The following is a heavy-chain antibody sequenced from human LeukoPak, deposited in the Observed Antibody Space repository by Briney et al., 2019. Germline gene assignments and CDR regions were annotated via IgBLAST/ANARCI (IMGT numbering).Heavy chain of an antibody. CDR1: GFTFSSYA. D-gene: IGHD3-22*01. CDR2: ISGSGGST. V-gene: IGHV3-23*01. J-gene: IGHJ4*02. Sequence: GGSLRFSCAASGFTFSSYAMSWVRQAPGKGLEWVSAISGSGGSTYYADSVKGRFTISRDNSKNTLYLQTNSLRAEDTAVYYCAKDGKYYYDSSGYPHYFDYWGQGTLVTVSS. CDR3: AKDGKYYYDSSGYPHYFDY.